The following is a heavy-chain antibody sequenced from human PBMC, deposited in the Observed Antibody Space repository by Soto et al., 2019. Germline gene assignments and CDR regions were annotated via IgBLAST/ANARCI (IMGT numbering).Heavy chain of an antibody. V-gene: IGHV3-73*01. CDR1: GFSFSGSA. CDR2: IRSKSNKYAT. J-gene: IGHJ4*02. Sequence: GGSLRLSCTASGFSFSGSAMHWFRQASGKGLEWVGRIRSKSNKYATLYAASVKGRFTISRDDSQNTAYLQMESLKSEDTAVYYCSSGSYYSSYWGQGTLVTVSS. CDR3: SSGSYYSSY. D-gene: IGHD1-26*01.